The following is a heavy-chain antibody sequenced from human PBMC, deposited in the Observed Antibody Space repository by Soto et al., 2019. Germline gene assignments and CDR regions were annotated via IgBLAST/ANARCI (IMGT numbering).Heavy chain of an antibody. D-gene: IGHD3-22*01. CDR2: FDPEDGET. V-gene: IGHV1-24*01. CDR3: ATDSPKIYYYDSSGRMDV. CDR1: GYTLTELS. J-gene: IGHJ6*02. Sequence: ASVKVSCKVSGYTLTELSMHWVRQAPGKGLEWMGGFDPEDGETIYAQKFQGRVTMTEDTSTDTAYMELSSLRSEDTVVYYCATDSPKIYYYDSSGRMDVWGQGTTVTVSS.